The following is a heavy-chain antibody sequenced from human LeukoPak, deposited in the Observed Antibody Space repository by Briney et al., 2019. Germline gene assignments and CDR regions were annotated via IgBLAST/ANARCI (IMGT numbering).Heavy chain of an antibody. CDR3: ARVVYQYSCGWYFDF. CDR2: ISSSSSTI. V-gene: IGHV3-48*02. CDR1: GFTFSSYS. J-gene: IGHJ4*02. Sequence: GGSLRLSCAASGFTFSSYSMNWVRQAPGKGLEWVSYISSSSSTIYYADSVKGRFTISRDNAKNSLYLQMNSLRDEDTAVYYCARVVYQYSCGWYFDFWGQGTLVTVSS. D-gene: IGHD6-19*01.